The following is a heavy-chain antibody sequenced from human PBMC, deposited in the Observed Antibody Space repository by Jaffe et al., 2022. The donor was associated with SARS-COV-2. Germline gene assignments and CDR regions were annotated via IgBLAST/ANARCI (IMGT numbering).Heavy chain of an antibody. CDR1: GFTFSSYW. Sequence: EVQLVESGGGLVQPGGSLRLSCAASGFTFSSYWMHWVRQAPGKGLVWVSRINSDGSSTSYADSVKGRFTISRDNAKNTLYLQMNSLRAEDTAVYYCAREAYSSPPEVRGYYFDYWGQGTLVTVSS. CDR2: INSDGSST. D-gene: IGHD6-13*01. V-gene: IGHV3-74*01. CDR3: AREAYSSPPEVRGYYFDY. J-gene: IGHJ4*02.